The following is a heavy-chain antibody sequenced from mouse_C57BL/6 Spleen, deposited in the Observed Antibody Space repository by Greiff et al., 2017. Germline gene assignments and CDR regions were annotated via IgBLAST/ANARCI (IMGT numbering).Heavy chain of an antibody. Sequence: VQLQQPGAELVRPGSSVKLSCKASGYTFTSYWMHWVKQRPIQGLEWIGNIDPSDSETHYNQKFKDKATLTVDKSSSTAYMQLSSLTSEDSAVYYCARGTGKDYYAMDYWGQGTSVTVSS. J-gene: IGHJ4*01. D-gene: IGHD4-1*01. CDR1: GYTFTSYW. CDR2: IDPSDSET. CDR3: ARGTGKDYYAMDY. V-gene: IGHV1-52*01.